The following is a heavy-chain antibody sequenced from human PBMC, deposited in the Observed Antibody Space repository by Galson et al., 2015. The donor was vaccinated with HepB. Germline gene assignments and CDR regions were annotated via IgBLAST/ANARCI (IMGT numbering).Heavy chain of an antibody. V-gene: IGHV3-21*01. Sequence: SLRLSCAASGFTFSSYSMNWVRQAPVKGLEWVSSISSSSSYIYYADSVKGRFTISRDNAKNSLYLQMNSLRAEDTAVYYCASLMAGTPLRDYWGQGTLVTVSS. D-gene: IGHD6-19*01. J-gene: IGHJ4*02. CDR3: ASLMAGTPLRDY. CDR1: GFTFSSYS. CDR2: ISSSSSYI.